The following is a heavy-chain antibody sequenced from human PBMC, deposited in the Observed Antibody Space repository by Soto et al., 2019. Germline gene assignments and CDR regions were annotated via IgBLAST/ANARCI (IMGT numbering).Heavy chain of an antibody. J-gene: IGHJ6*02. CDR2: ISAYNGNT. V-gene: IGHV1-18*01. D-gene: IGHD2-2*01. CDR3: ARPQTPRCSSTSCSNYYYYYGMDV. CDR1: GYTFTSYG. Sequence: ASVKVSCKASGYTFTSYGISWVRQAPGQGLEWMGWISAYNGNTNYAQKLQGRVTMTTDTSTSTAYMELRSLRSDDTAVYYCARPQTPRCSSTSCSNYYYYYGMDVWGQGTTVTVSS.